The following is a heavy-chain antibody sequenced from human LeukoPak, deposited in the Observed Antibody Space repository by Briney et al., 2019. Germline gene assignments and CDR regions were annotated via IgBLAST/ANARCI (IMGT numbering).Heavy chain of an antibody. J-gene: IGHJ4*02. D-gene: IGHD2-2*01. CDR2: LSGSGYNT. V-gene: IGHV3-23*01. Sequence: GGSLRLSCAASGFTFSSHALSWVRQAPGKGLEWVSSLSGSGYNTYYADSVKGRLTIFRDNSKNTVYLQMNSLRAEDTAVYYCAKDPYGTRYFDYWGQGTLVTVSS. CDR3: AKDPYGTRYFDY. CDR1: GFTFSSHA.